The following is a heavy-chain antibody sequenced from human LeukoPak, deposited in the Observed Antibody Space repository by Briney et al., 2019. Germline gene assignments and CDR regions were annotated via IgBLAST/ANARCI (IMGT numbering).Heavy chain of an antibody. D-gene: IGHD3-10*01. CDR3: AQDRGKYYYGPFDY. V-gene: IGHV3-43*02. J-gene: IGHJ4*02. CDR1: GFTFCDYG. Sequence: GGSLRLSCAASGFTFCDYGMSWVRQAPGKGLEWVSLISWDGGSTYYADSVKGRFTISRDNSKNSLYLQMDSLRTEDTALYYCAQDRGKYYYGPFDYWGKGTLVTVS. CDR2: ISWDGGST.